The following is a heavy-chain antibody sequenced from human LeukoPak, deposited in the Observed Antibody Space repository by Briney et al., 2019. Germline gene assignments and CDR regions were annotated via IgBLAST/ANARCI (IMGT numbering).Heavy chain of an antibody. CDR2: INAGNGNT. Sequence: ASVKVSCKASGYTFTRYAMHRVRQAPGQRLEWMGWINAGNGNTKYSQKFQGRVTITRDTSASTAYMELSRLTSDDTAVYYCARDMSLSGVIRHWGQGTLVTVSS. V-gene: IGHV1-3*01. CDR3: ARDMSLSGVIRH. CDR1: GYTFTRYA. J-gene: IGHJ4*02. D-gene: IGHD3-16*02.